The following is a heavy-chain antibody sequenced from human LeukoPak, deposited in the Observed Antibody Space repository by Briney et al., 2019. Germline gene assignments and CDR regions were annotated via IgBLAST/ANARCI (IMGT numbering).Heavy chain of an antibody. CDR1: GYTFTGYY. V-gene: IGHV1-2*02. CDR3: ARSMGIAVAASFDY. CDR2: INPNIGRT. J-gene: IGHJ4*02. Sequence: SVNVSCKASGYTFTGYYTHWVRHPPGHGLEWMGWINPNIGRTNYAQKFQGRVTMTRGTPISTDYMELSRLRSDDTAVYYCARSMGIAVAASFDYWGQGTLVTVSS. D-gene: IGHD6-19*01.